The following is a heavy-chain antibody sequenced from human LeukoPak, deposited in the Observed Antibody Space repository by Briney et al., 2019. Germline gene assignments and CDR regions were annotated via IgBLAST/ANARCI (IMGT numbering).Heavy chain of an antibody. CDR3: AREMLAAVAAQS. J-gene: IGHJ5*02. D-gene: IGHD6-19*01. CDR2: ISGSGGST. CDR1: GFTFSSYG. Sequence: GGSLRLSCAASGFTFSSYGMSWVRQAPRKGLEWVSAISGSGGSTYYADSVKGRFTISRDNAKNSLYLQMNSLRAEDTAVYYCAREMLAAVAAQSWGQGTLVTVSS. V-gene: IGHV3-23*01.